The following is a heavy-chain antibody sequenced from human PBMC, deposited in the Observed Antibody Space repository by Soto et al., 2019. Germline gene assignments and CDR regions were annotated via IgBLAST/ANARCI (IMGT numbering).Heavy chain of an antibody. CDR1: GFSLSTSGVG. V-gene: IGHV2-5*02. CDR2: IYWDDDK. D-gene: IGHD1-26*01. J-gene: IGHJ3*02. Sequence: SGPTLVQPTQTLTLTCTFSGFSLSTSGVGVGWIRQPPGKALEWLALIYWDDDKRYSPSLKGRLTITEDTSKNQVVLTMPNMDPVDTATYYCAHRQTGRAFDIWGQGTMVTVSS. CDR3: AHRQTGRAFDI.